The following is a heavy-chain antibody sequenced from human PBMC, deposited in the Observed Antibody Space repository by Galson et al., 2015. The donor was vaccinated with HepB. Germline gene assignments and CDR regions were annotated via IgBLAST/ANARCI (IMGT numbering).Heavy chain of an antibody. CDR2: IWHDGSKK. CDR3: ARGAYSINGADY. CDR1: GFTFSTYG. Sequence: SLRLSCAASGFTFSTYGMHWVRQAPGKGLEWVAMIWHDGSKKYYVDSVKGRFNISRDNAKNTLYLQMDSLRAEDTAVYYCARGAYSINGADYRGQGTPVTVSS. J-gene: IGHJ4*02. V-gene: IGHV3-33*01. D-gene: IGHD6-13*01.